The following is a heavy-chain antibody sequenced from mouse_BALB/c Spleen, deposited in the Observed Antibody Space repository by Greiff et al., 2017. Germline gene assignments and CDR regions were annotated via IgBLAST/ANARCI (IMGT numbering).Heavy chain of an antibody. V-gene: IGHV3-2*02. CDR3: ARSDGYSPFDY. CDR1: GYSITSDYA. CDR2: ISYSGST. Sequence: VQLKESGPGLVKPSQSLSLTCTVTGYSITSDYAWNWIRQFPGNKLEWMGYISYSGSTSYNPSLKSRISITRDTSKNQFFLQLNSVTTEDTATYYCARSDGYSPFDYWGQGTTLTVSS. D-gene: IGHD2-3*01. J-gene: IGHJ2*01.